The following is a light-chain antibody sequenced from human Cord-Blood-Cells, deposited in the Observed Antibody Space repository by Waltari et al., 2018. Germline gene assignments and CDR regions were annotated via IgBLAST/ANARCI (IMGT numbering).Light chain of an antibody. Sequence: QSALTQSASVSGSLGQSITISCTGTSSDVGGYNYVSWYQQHRGKAPKSMIYEVSNLPYVVSNRFSDSKSVNVASLTISELQAEDDADYCCSTYTRGIPYVMGTGTNVTGL. J-gene: IGLJ1*01. V-gene: IGLV2-14*01. CDR1: SSDVGGYNY. CDR3: STYTRGIPYV. CDR2: EVS.